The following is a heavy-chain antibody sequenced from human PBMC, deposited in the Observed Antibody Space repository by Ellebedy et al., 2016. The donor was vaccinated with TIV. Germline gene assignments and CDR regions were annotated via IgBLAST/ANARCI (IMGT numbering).Heavy chain of an antibody. CDR1: GFTFNSYA. V-gene: IGHV3-30-3*01. CDR2: ISYDGGSE. Sequence: PGGSLRLSCAASGFTFNSYAMHWVRQAPGKGLEWVAVISYDGGSEYYADSVKGRFTISRDNSMTTLDLEMNSLRAEDTALYYCARDLDKSSGWYGGAAYWGQGTLVTVSS. J-gene: IGHJ4*02. D-gene: IGHD6-19*01. CDR3: ARDLDKSSGWYGGAAY.